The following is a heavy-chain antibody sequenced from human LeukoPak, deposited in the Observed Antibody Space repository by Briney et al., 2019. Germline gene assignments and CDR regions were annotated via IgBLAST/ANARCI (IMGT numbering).Heavy chain of an antibody. D-gene: IGHD3-22*01. V-gene: IGHV3-66*01. Sequence: GGSLRLSCAASGFSVSNYYMSWVRQAPGKGPEWVSVIYSGGSTSYADSVKGRFIISRDNSKNTLYLQMNSLRAEDTAVYYCARGFLYYYDSSGYLLFDYWGQGTLVTVSS. CDR3: ARGFLYYYDSSGYLLFDY. CDR1: GFSVSNYY. J-gene: IGHJ4*02. CDR2: IYSGGST.